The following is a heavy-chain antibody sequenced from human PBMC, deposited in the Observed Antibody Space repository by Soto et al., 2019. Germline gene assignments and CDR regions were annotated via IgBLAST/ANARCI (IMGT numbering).Heavy chain of an antibody. D-gene: IGHD3-10*01. CDR2: INPGSGKT. J-gene: IGHJ5*02. Sequence: QVHLVQSGAEVKKPGASVKFPCRAPGTSSPNNAFHWWRQPPGQRLSGLGWINPGSGKTFYSEKFQSRVTITRDTSADTAYVEMSSLRSEDTAVYQCARDRYSYTDASGNYWVSNYFDLWGQGTLVTVSS. CDR3: ARDRYSYTDASGNYWVSNYFDL. CDR1: GTSSPNNA. V-gene: IGHV1-3*01.